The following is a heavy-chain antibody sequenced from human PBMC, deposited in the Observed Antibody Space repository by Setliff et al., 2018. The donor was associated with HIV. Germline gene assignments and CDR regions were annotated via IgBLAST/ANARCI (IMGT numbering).Heavy chain of an antibody. V-gene: IGHV1-2*02. Sequence: ASVKVSCKASGGTFTGYFIHWVRQAPGQGLEWMGWINPSSGGTNYAQKFQGRVTMTRDTSISTAYMDLSSLSSEDTAVYYCARGVTESSGWPAFHRYYFDSWGQGALVTVSS. CDR3: ARGVTESSGWPAFHRYYFDS. J-gene: IGHJ4*02. CDR2: INPSSGGT. CDR1: GGTFTGYF. D-gene: IGHD6-19*01.